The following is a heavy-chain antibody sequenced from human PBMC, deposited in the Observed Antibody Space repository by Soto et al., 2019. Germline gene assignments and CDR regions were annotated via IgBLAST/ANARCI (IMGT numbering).Heavy chain of an antibody. CDR1: GFTFSSYA. CDR3: AKGIAVAGTTDRDAFDI. V-gene: IGHV3-64D*06. J-gene: IGHJ3*02. CDR2: ISSNGGST. Sequence: PGGSLRLSCSASGFTFSSYAMHWVRQAPGKGLEYVSAISSNGGSTYYADSVKGRFTISRDNSKNTLYLQMSSLRAEDTAVYYCAKGIAVAGTTDRDAFDIWGQGTMVTVSS. D-gene: IGHD6-19*01.